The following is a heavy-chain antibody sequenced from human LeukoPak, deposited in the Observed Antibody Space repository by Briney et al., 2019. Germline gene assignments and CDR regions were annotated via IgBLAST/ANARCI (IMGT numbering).Heavy chain of an antibody. V-gene: IGHV1-24*01. CDR3: ATDWASSYYYYGMDV. CDR2: FDPEDGET. Sequence: GASVKVSCKVSGYTLTELSMHWVRQAPGKGLEWMGGFDPEDGETIYAQKFQGRVTMTEDTSTDTAYMELCSLRSEDTAVYYCATDWASSYYYYGMDVWGQGTTVTVSS. J-gene: IGHJ6*02. D-gene: IGHD3-16*01. CDR1: GYTLTELS.